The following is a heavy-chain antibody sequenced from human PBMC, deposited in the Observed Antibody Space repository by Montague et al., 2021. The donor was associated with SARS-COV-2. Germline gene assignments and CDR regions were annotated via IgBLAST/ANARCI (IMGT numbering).Heavy chain of an antibody. CDR3: ARGRGLAVLFDFYYYGMDV. D-gene: IGHD3-3*02. CDR1: GGSFSGYY. CDR2: NNYSGST. V-gene: IGHV4-34*01. J-gene: IGHJ6*02. Sequence: SETLSLTCAVYGGSFSGYYWTWIRQPPGKGLEWIGENNYSGSTNYNPSLKSRVTTSVDMSKNQFSLELRSVTAADTAVYYCARGRGLAVLFDFYYYGMDVWGQGTTVTVSS.